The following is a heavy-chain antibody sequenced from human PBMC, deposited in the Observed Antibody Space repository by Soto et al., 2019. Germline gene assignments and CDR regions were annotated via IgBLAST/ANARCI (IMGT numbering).Heavy chain of an antibody. Sequence: PGGSLRLSCAASGFNFSSYAIHWVRQAPGKGLEWVAVISYDGSNKYYADSVKGRFTISRDNSKNTLYLQMNSLRAEDTAVYYCARDQWLQSYYYYGMNVWGQGTTVTVSS. CDR3: ARDQWLQSYYYYGMNV. CDR2: ISYDGSNK. D-gene: IGHD4-4*01. V-gene: IGHV3-30-3*01. CDR1: GFNFSSYA. J-gene: IGHJ6*02.